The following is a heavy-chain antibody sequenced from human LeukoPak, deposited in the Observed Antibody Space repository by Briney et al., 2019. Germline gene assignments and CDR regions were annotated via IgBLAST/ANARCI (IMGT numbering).Heavy chain of an antibody. V-gene: IGHV1-8*03. CDR3: ARALPATYYYYYYMDV. CDR1: GYTFTSYD. J-gene: IGHJ6*03. Sequence: ASVKVSCKASGYTFTSYDINWVRQATGQGLEWMGWMNPNSGNTGYAQKFQGRVTITRNTSISTAYMELSSPRSEDTAVYYCARALPATYYYYYYMDVWGKGTTVTVSS. D-gene: IGHD5-12*01. CDR2: MNPNSGNT.